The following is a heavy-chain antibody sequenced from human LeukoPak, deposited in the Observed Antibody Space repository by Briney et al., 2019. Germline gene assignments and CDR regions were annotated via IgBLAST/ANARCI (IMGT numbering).Heavy chain of an antibody. CDR3: ARCSSCPTHDAFDI. Sequence: SVKVSCKASGGTFSSYAISWVRQAPGQGLEWMGGIIPVFGTANYAQKFQGRVTITTDESTSTAYMELSSLRSEDTAVYYCARCSSCPTHDAFDIWGQGTMVTVSS. V-gene: IGHV1-69*05. CDR2: IIPVFGTA. J-gene: IGHJ3*02. D-gene: IGHD6-13*01. CDR1: GGTFSSYA.